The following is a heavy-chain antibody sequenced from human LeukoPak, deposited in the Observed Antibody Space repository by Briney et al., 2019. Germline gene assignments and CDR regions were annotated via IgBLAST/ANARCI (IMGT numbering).Heavy chain of an antibody. Sequence: GASVKVSCKASGYTFTGYYMHWVRQAPGQGLEWMGWINPNSGGTNYAQKFQGRVTMTRDTSISTAYMELSRLRSDDTAVYYCARDRGMITFGGVTPNLDAFDIWGQGTMVTVSS. CDR3: ARDRGMITFGGVTPNLDAFDI. J-gene: IGHJ3*02. V-gene: IGHV1-2*02. CDR2: INPNSGGT. CDR1: GYTFTGYY. D-gene: IGHD3-16*01.